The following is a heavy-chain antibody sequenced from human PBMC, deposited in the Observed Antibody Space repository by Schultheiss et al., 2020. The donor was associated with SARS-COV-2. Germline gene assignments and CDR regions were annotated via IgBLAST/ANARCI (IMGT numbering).Heavy chain of an antibody. Sequence: GGSLRLSCSASGFTLGNYWMTWIRQAPGKGLEWVANIKQDGSEKYFVDSVKGRFTISRDNAKNSLYLQMNSLRGDDTAVYYCARQRGYKQGDVWGKGATVTVSS. CDR2: IKQDGSEK. J-gene: IGHJ6*04. CDR3: ARQRGYKQGDV. CDR1: GFTLGNYW. D-gene: IGHD1-14*01. V-gene: IGHV3-7*05.